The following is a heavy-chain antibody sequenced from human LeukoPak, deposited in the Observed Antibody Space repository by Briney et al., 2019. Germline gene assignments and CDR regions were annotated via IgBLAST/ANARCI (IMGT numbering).Heavy chain of an antibody. V-gene: IGHV4-61*02. J-gene: IGHJ4*02. CDR3: ARGVLY. CDR1: GGSISSGSYY. Sequence: SQTLSLTCTVSGGSISSGSYYWSWIRQPAGKGLEWIGRIYTSGSTNYSPSLKSRVTISVDTSKNQFSLKLSSVTAADTAVYYCARGVLYWGQGTLVTVSS. D-gene: IGHD4/OR15-4a*01. CDR2: IYTSGST.